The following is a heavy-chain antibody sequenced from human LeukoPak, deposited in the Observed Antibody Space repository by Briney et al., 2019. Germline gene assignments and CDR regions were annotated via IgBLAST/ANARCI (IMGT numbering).Heavy chain of an antibody. CDR1: GFSFTTSA. CDR2: IVVGSGHT. D-gene: IGHD6-19*01. J-gene: IGHJ6*02. CDR3: AADHQFSGWESAYGMDV. Sequence: SVKVSCKASGFSFTTSAMQWVRQARGQRLEWIGWIVVGSGHTRYAQKFQERITITRDMSASTAYMQLSSLRSEDTAVYYCAADHQFSGWESAYGMDVWGQGTTVTVSS. V-gene: IGHV1-58*02.